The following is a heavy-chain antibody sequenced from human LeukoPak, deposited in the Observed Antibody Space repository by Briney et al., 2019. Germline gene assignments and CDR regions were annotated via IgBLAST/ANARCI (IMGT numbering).Heavy chain of an antibody. Sequence: SETLSLTCTVSGGSISSYYWSWIRQPAGKGLEWIGRIYTSGSTNYNPSPKSRVTMSVDTSKNQFSLKLSSVTAADTAVYYCASPVCSGGSCYRDAFDIWGQGTMVTVSS. D-gene: IGHD2-15*01. CDR1: GGSISSYY. CDR2: IYTSGST. CDR3: ASPVCSGGSCYRDAFDI. J-gene: IGHJ3*02. V-gene: IGHV4-4*07.